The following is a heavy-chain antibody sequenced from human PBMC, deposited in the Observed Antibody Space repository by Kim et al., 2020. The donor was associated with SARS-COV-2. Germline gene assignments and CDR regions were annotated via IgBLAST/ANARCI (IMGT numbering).Heavy chain of an antibody. CDR1: GFTFSSYA. Sequence: GGSLRLSCSASGFTFSSYAMHWVRQAPGKGLEYVSAISSNGGSTYYADSAKGRFTISRDNSKNTLYLQMSSLRAEDTAVYYCVSWSGSYYDDAFDIWGQGTMVTVSS. CDR2: ISSNGGST. V-gene: IGHV3-64D*06. CDR3: VSWSGSYYDDAFDI. J-gene: IGHJ3*02. D-gene: IGHD1-26*01.